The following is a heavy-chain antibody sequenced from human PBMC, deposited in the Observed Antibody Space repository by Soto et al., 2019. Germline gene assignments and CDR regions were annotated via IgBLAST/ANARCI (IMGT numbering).Heavy chain of an antibody. CDR1: GGSISSGGYS. V-gene: IGHV4-30-2*01. CDR3: ARANKGGSPFYYSYYGMDV. D-gene: IGHD3-10*01. J-gene: IGHJ6*02. CDR2: IYHSGST. Sequence: QLQLQESGSGLVKPSQTLSLTCAVSGGSISSGGYSWSWIRQPPGKGLEWIGYIYHSGSTYYNPSLKSRVTISVDRSKNQFSLKLSSVTAADTAVYYCARANKGGSPFYYSYYGMDVWGQGTTVTVSS.